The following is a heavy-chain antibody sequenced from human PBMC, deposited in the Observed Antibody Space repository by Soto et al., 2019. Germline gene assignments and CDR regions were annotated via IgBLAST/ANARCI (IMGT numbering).Heavy chain of an antibody. CDR3: ARDRDDSYSSGYYWYYYGMDV. V-gene: IGHV4-61*01. J-gene: IGHJ6*02. CDR1: GGSVSSGSYY. D-gene: IGHD6-19*01. Sequence: SETLSLTCTVSGGSVSSGSYYWSWIRQPPGKGLEWIGYIYYSGSTNYNPSLKSRVTISVATSKNQFSLKLSSVTAAATAVYYCARDRDDSYSSGYYWYYYGMDVWGQGTTVTVYS. CDR2: IYYSGST.